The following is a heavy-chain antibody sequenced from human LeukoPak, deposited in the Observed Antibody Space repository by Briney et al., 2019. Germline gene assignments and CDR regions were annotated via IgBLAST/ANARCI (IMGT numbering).Heavy chain of an antibody. D-gene: IGHD3-10*02. CDR2: INPSGGST. Sequence: ASVKVSCKASGYIFTSYNIYWVRQAPGQGLEWMGIINPSGGSTNYAQKFQGRVTMTRDTSTSTVYMELSSLRAEDTAVYYCAELGITMIGGVWGKGTTVTISS. J-gene: IGHJ6*04. V-gene: IGHV1-46*01. CDR3: AELGITMIGGV. CDR1: GYIFTSYN.